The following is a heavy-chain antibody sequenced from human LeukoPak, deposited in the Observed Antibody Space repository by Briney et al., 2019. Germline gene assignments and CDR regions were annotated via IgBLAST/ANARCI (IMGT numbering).Heavy chain of an antibody. CDR3: ARAEGIDY. CDR2: ISTSPSTI. CDR1: GFTFSTYG. V-gene: IGHV3-48*01. Sequence: QPGGSLRLSCAASGFTFSTYGMNWVRQAPGKGLEWVSYISTSPSTIYYADSVKGRFTISRDNAKKSMYLQMNSLRAEDTAVYYCARAEGIDYWVQGTLVTVSS. J-gene: IGHJ4*02.